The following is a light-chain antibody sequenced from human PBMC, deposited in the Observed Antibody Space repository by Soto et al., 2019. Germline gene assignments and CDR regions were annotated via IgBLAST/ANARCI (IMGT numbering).Light chain of an antibody. V-gene: IGLV1-44*01. Sequence: QSVLTQPPSASGTPGQRVTISCSGSTYNIGSNTVDWYQQLPGTAPKLLIYSNNQRPSGVPDRFSGSKSGTSASLAISGLQSEDEAHYYCAAWDDSLNGSVVFGGGTKLTVL. CDR1: TYNIGSNT. CDR3: AAWDDSLNGSVV. J-gene: IGLJ3*02. CDR2: SNN.